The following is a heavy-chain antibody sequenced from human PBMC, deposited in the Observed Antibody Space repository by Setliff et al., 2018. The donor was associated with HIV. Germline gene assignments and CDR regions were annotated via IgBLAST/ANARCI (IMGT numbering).Heavy chain of an antibody. CDR1: GGSISSGGYY. CDR3: AREGLGVVGAIDY. V-gene: IGHV4-31*03. CDR2: IYTSGTT. D-gene: IGHD2-15*01. Sequence: ASETLSLTCTVSGGSISSGGYYWSWVRQHPGKGLEWIGYIYTSGTTEYNPSLDSRVTISVDTSRDQFSLNLRSVTAADTAVYYCAREGLGVVGAIDYWSQGTLVTVSS. J-gene: IGHJ4*02.